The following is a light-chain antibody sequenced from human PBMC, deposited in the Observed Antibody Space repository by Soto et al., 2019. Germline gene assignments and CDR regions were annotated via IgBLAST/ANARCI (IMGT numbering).Light chain of an antibody. CDR1: QSVSSSY. Sequence: EIVMTQSPATLSVSPGERATLSCRASQSVSSSYLALYQHKPVQAPSLLIYAAASRATGIPDRFSGSGSGTAFTLTISRLEPEDFAVYYCQQYGTSQTFGQGTKVDIK. V-gene: IGKV3-20*01. CDR3: QQYGTSQT. CDR2: AAA. J-gene: IGKJ1*01.